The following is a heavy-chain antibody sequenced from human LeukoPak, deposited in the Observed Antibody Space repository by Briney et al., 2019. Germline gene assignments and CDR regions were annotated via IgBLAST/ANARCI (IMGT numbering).Heavy chain of an antibody. J-gene: IGHJ6*03. CDR2: MNPNSGNT. CDR3: ARGRQQLVFLIYYYYYMDV. V-gene: IGHV1-8*01. Sequence: GASVKVSCKASGYTFTSYDINWVRQATGQGLEWMGWMNPNSGNTGYAQKFQGRVTMTRNTSISTAYMELSSLRSEDTAVYYCARGRQQLVFLIYYYYYMDVWGKGTTVTVSS. CDR1: GYTFTSYD. D-gene: IGHD6-13*01.